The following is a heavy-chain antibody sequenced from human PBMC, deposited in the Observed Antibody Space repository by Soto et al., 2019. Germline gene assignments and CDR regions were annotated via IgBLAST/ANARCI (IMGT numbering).Heavy chain of an antibody. Sequence: EVQLVESGGGLVKPGGSLRLSCAASGFTFSSYSMNWVRQAPGKGLEWVSSISSSSSYIYYADSVKGRFTISRDNAKNSLYLQMNSLRAEDTAVYYCARPYGDYVPFCDYWGQGTLVTVSS. CDR1: GFTFSSYS. D-gene: IGHD4-17*01. CDR2: ISSSSSYI. CDR3: ARPYGDYVPFCDY. J-gene: IGHJ4*02. V-gene: IGHV3-21*01.